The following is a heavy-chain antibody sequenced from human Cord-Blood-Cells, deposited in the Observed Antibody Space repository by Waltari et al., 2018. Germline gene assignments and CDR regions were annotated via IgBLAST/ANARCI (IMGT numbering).Heavy chain of an antibody. V-gene: IGHV1-69*01. CDR1: GGTFSSYA. Sequence: QVQLVQSGAEVKKPGSSVKVSCKASGGTFSSYASSWVRQAPGQGLEWMGGIIPIFGTANYAQKFQGRVTITADESTSTAYMELSSLRSEDTAVYYCARERYCSSTSCYDAFDIWGQGTMVTVSS. J-gene: IGHJ3*02. D-gene: IGHD2-2*01. CDR3: ARERYCSSTSCYDAFDI. CDR2: IIPIFGTA.